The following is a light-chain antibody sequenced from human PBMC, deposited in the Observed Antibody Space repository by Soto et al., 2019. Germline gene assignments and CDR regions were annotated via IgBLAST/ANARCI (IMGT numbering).Light chain of an antibody. CDR1: SSDVGAYNH. V-gene: IGLV2-14*01. CDR3: SSYTSSSTLYV. CDR2: DVS. Sequence: QSALIQPASVSGSPGQSITISCTGTSSDVGAYNHVSWYQQHPGKAPKLMIYDVSNRPSGVSNRFSGSKSGNTASLTISGLQAEDEADYHCSSYTSSSTLYVFGTGTKLTVL. J-gene: IGLJ1*01.